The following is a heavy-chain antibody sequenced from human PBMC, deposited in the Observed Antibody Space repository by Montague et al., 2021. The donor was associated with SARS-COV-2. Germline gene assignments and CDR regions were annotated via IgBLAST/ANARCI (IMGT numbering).Heavy chain of an antibody. CDR3: ARDEGYNCNAEAYALDI. CDR1: GFSLSSYT. V-gene: IGHV3-48*02. Sequence: SLRLSCAASGFSLSSYTMNWVRQAPGKGLEWVSDISGSGTKTYFADSVKGRFTISRDIAKNTLYLQMDSLSDEDTAVYYCARDEGYNCNAEAYALDIWGQGTLVIVSS. J-gene: IGHJ3*02. CDR2: ISGSGTKT. D-gene: IGHD1-20*01.